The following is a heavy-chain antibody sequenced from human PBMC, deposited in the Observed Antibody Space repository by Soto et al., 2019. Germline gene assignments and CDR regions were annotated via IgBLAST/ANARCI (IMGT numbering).Heavy chain of an antibody. J-gene: IGHJ3*02. Sequence: SETLSLTCTVSGSSISSTYYYWGWIRQPPGKGLEWIGSIYYSGSTYYNPSLKSRVTISVDTSKNQFSLKLNSVTAADTAVYYCARLPYYDTPPVTFDIWGQGAMVTVSS. V-gene: IGHV4-39*01. CDR1: GSSISSTYYY. CDR3: ARLPYYDTPPVTFDI. D-gene: IGHD3-22*01. CDR2: IYYSGST.